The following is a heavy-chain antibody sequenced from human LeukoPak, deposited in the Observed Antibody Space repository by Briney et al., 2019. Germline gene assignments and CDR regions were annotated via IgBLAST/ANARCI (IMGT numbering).Heavy chain of an antibody. Sequence: ASVKVSCKASGYTFTSYAMHWVRQAPGQRLEWMGWINAGNGNTKYSQKFQGRVTITRDTSASTAYMELSSLRSGDTAVYYCARVYTDSGTNAPPDNWFDPWGQGTLVTVSS. V-gene: IGHV1-3*01. D-gene: IGHD3-10*01. J-gene: IGHJ5*02. CDR3: ARVYTDSGTNAPPDNWFDP. CDR1: GYTFTSYA. CDR2: INAGNGNT.